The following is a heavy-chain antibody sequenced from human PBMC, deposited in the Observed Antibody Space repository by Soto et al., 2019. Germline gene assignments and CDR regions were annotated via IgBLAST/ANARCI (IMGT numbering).Heavy chain of an antibody. CDR1: GFTVSSNY. J-gene: IGHJ3*02. CDR2: IYSGGST. D-gene: IGHD3-16*02. V-gene: IGHV3-66*01. CDR3: AREYRNAFDI. Sequence: EVQLVESGGGLVQPGGSLRLSCAASGFTVSSNYMSWVRQAPGKGLEWVSVIYSGGSTYYADSVKGRFTISRDNSKNTLYLQMNSLRGEDRAVYYCAREYRNAFDIWGQGTMVTVSS.